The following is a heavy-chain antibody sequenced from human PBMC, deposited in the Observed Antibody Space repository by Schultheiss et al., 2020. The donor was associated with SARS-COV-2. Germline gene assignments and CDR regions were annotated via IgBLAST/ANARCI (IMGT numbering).Heavy chain of an antibody. CDR1: GFTFSSYA. Sequence: GESLKISCAASGFTFSSYAMSWVRQAPGKGLEWVSAISGSGGSTYYADSVKGRFTISRENAKNSLYLQMNSLRAGDTAVYYCARAHSGTDAFDIWGQGTTVTVSS. CDR3: ARAHSGTDAFDI. CDR2: ISGSGGST. D-gene: IGHD1-26*01. J-gene: IGHJ3*02. V-gene: IGHV3-23*01.